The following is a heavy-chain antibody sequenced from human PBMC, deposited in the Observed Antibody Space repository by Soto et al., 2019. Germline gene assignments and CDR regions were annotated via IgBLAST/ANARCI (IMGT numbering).Heavy chain of an antibody. CDR3: ARDSARAPGIAAAGPTYYYYGMDV. CDR2: IYYSGST. CDR1: GGSVSSGSYY. D-gene: IGHD6-13*01. J-gene: IGHJ6*02. V-gene: IGHV4-61*01. Sequence: SETLSLTCTVSGGSVSSGSYYWGWIRQPPGKGLEWIGYIYYSGSTNYNPSLKSRVTISVDTSKNQFSLKLSSVTAADTAVYYCARDSARAPGIAAAGPTYYYYGMDVWGQGTTVTVSS.